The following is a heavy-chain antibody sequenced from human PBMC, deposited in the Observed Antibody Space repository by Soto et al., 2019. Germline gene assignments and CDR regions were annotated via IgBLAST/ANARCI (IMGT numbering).Heavy chain of an antibody. CDR3: AREAIVATNDYYMDV. J-gene: IGHJ6*03. V-gene: IGHV3-11*01. D-gene: IGHD5-12*01. Sequence: PGGPLRLSCAASGCTFSDYYMSWIRQAPGKGLEWVSYISSSGSTIYYADSVKGRFTISRDNAKNSLYLQMNSLRAEDTAVYYYAREAIVATNDYYMDVWGKGTTVTVSS. CDR2: ISSSGSTI. CDR1: GCTFSDYY.